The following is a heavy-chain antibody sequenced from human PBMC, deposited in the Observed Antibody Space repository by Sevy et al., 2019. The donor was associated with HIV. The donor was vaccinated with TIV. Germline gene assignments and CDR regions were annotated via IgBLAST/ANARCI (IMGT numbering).Heavy chain of an antibody. Sequence: GGSLRLSCAASGFTFSSYWMSWVRQAPGKGLEWLANIKQDGSEKYYVDSVKGRFTISRDNAKNSLYLQMNSLRAEDTAVYYCARSGGSGSYWGWGYYYYGMDVWGQGTTVTVSS. J-gene: IGHJ6*02. CDR3: ARSGGSGSYWGWGYYYYGMDV. D-gene: IGHD3-10*01. CDR1: GFTFSSYW. CDR2: IKQDGSEK. V-gene: IGHV3-7*01.